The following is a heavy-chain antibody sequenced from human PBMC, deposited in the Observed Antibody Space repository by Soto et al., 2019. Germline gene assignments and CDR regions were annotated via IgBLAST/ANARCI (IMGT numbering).Heavy chain of an antibody. J-gene: IGHJ4*02. D-gene: IGHD5-18*01. CDR1: GGSFSGYY. CDR2: INHSGST. V-gene: IGHV4-34*01. Sequence: SETLSLTCAVYGGSFSGYYWSWIRQPPGKGLEWIGEINHSGSTNYNPSLKSRVTISVDTSKNQFSLKLSSVTAADTAVYYCARIRGYSYGYPFDYWGQGNMVTV. CDR3: ARIRGYSYGYPFDY.